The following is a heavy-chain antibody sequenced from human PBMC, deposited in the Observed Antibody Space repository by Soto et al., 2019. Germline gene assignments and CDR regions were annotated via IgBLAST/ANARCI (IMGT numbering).Heavy chain of an antibody. CDR3: ARAEMIVVTGAIAARGYCGP. Sequence: XSVKVSCKASGYTLTTHYIHWLRQAPGQGLEWMGIINPSGGSTSYANKFQGRVSLATDTATSKVYMELNSMQSEDTAVYYCARAEMIVVTGAIAARGYCGPWGQGNLVTVSS. V-gene: IGHV1-46*01. CDR2: INPSGGST. D-gene: IGHD6-6*01. CDR1: GYTLTTHY. J-gene: IGHJ5*02.